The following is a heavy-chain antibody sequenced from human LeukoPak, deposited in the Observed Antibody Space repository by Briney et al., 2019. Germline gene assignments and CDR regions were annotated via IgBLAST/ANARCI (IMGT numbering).Heavy chain of an antibody. CDR1: GGSISSGGYY. J-gene: IGHJ3*02. CDR2: ISGSGGTT. V-gene: IGHV3-23*01. Sequence: LSLTCTVSGGSISSGGYYWSWVRQAPGKGLEWVSAISGSGGTTYYAGSVKGRFTISRDNSKNTLSLQMNSLRAEDTAVYYCAKVSTYGDDYHDAFDIWGQGTMVTVSS. D-gene: IGHD4-17*01. CDR3: AKVSTYGDDYHDAFDI.